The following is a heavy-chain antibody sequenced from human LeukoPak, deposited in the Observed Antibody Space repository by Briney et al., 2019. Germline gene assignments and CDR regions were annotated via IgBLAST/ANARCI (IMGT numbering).Heavy chain of an antibody. J-gene: IGHJ5*02. V-gene: IGHV1-8*01. CDR2: MNPNSGNT. CDR1: GYTFTSCD. D-gene: IGHD1-26*01. Sequence: ASVKVSCKASGYTFTSCDINWVRQATGQGLEWMGWMNPNSGNTGYAQKFQGRVTMTRNTSISTAYMELSSLRSEDTAVYYCARVIMTPGGWFDPWGQGTLVTVSS. CDR3: ARVIMTPGGWFDP.